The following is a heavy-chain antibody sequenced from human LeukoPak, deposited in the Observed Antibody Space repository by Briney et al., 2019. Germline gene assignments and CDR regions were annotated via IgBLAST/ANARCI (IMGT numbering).Heavy chain of an antibody. CDR1: GVSFNDYY. CDR3: TRMTTGHDY. Sequence: SETLSLTCAVSGVSFNDYYGSWVRQTPGKGLEWMGEINHSGYTNDSPSLKSRVTISIDTSRKQFSLNLRSVTVADTGIYYCTRMTTGHDYWGQGTLVTVSS. CDR2: INHSGYT. D-gene: IGHD4-17*01. J-gene: IGHJ4*02. V-gene: IGHV4-34*01.